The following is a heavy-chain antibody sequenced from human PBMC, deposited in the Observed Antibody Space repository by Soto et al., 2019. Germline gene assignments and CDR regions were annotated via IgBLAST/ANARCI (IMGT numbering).Heavy chain of an antibody. CDR3: VRGGSIDWRYFDS. CDR2: TRNRANSYTT. V-gene: IGHV3-72*01. Sequence: EVQLVESGGVLVQPGGSLRLSCVVSRFTLSDYYMDWVRQAPGKGREWVGRTRNRANSYTTEYAASVKGRFTISRDDSKNSLYLQMNSLQTEDSAVYYCVRGGSIDWRYFDSWGQGTLVTVSS. D-gene: IGHD1-1*01. CDR1: RFTLSDYY. J-gene: IGHJ4*02.